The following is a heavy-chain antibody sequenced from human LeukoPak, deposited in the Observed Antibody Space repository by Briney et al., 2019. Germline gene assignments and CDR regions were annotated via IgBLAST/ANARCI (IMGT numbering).Heavy chain of an antibody. J-gene: IGHJ4*02. CDR3: ARESAYSGWFDY. CDR2: IPYRGST. V-gene: IGHV4-59*01. D-gene: IGHD6-19*01. CDR1: GGSISGYY. Sequence: SETLSLTCTVSGGSISGYYWSWIRQPPGKGLEWIAYIPYRGSTDYNPSLKSRVTISVDTSKNQFSLKLNSVTAADTAVYYCARESAYSGWFDYRGQGTLVTVSS.